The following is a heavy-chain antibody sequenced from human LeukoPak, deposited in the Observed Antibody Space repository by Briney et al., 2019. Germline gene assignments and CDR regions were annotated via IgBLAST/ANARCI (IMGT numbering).Heavy chain of an antibody. CDR3: LTMVRGVSKHNY. V-gene: IGHV3-7*01. Sequence: GGSLRLSCSASGFTFSTSWMSWVRQAPGKGLEWVANINQDESVKYYVDSVKGRFTISRDNARNSLYLQMNSLRAEDTAVYYCLTMVRGVSKHNYWGQGTLVTVSS. J-gene: IGHJ4*02. D-gene: IGHD3-10*01. CDR2: INQDESVK. CDR1: GFTFSTSW.